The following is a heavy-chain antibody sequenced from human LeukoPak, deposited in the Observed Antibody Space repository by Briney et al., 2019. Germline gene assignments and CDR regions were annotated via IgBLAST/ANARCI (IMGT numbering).Heavy chain of an antibody. CDR1: GFRFSSYA. J-gene: IGHJ1*01. CDR2: ISFDGSIK. V-gene: IGHV3-30*04. D-gene: IGHD2-2*01. Sequence: GRSVRLSCAASGFRFSSYAMHWVRQAPGKGLEWLAVISFDGSIKYYADSVKGRFTVSRDNYQNTLYLQINSLRPDDSGLYYCARVMDSSTLYSFQYWGQGTLVTVSS. CDR3: ARVMDSSTLYSFQY.